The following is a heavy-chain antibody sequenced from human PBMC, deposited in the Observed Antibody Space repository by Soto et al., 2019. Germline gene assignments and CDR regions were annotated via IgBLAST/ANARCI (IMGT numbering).Heavy chain of an antibody. J-gene: IGHJ6*02. V-gene: IGHV1-69*08. Sequence: QVQLVQSGAEVKKPGSSVKVSCKASGGTFSSYTISWVRQAPGQGLEWMGRIIPILGIANYAQKFQGRVTITADKSTSTAYMELSSLRSEDTAVYYYARDLRNYYGMDVWGQGTTVTVSS. CDR2: IIPILGIA. CDR1: GGTFSSYT. CDR3: ARDLRNYYGMDV. D-gene: IGHD4-17*01.